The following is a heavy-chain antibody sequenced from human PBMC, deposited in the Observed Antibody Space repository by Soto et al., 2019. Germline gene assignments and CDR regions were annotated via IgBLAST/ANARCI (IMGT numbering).Heavy chain of an antibody. Sequence: ASVKVSCKASGYTFTSYAMHWVRQAPGQRLEWMGWINAGNGNTKYSQKFQGRVTITRDTSASTAYMELSSLRSEDTAVYYCARGSSSWYGFRDYFDYWGQGTLVTVSS. CDR3: ARGSSSWYGFRDYFDY. CDR1: GYTFTSYA. V-gene: IGHV1-3*01. J-gene: IGHJ4*02. D-gene: IGHD6-13*01. CDR2: INAGNGNT.